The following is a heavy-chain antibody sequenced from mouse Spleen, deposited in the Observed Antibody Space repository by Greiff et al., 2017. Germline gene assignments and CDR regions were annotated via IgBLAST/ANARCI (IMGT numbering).Heavy chain of an antibody. Sequence: VKLQESGAELVRPGTSVKVSCKASGYAFTNYLIEWVKQRPGQGLEWIGVINPGSGGTNYNEKFKGKATLTADKSSSTAYMQLSSLTSEDSAVYFCAREGIYYDYENYAMDYWGQGTSVTVSS. J-gene: IGHJ4*01. D-gene: IGHD2-4*01. CDR3: AREGIYYDYENYAMDY. CDR1: GYAFTNYL. CDR2: INPGSGGT. V-gene: IGHV1-54*01.